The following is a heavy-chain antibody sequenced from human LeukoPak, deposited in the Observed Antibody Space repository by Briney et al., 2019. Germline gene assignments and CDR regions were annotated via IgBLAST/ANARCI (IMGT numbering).Heavy chain of an antibody. D-gene: IGHD4-17*01. J-gene: IGHJ4*02. Sequence: GGALRLSCAASGFTFSSYAMHWVRQAPGKGLEWVAVISYDGSNKYYADSVKGRFTISRDNSKNTLYLQMNSLRAEDTAVYYCARGRFILTTVTNPLDYWGQGTLVTVSS. CDR1: GFTFSSYA. V-gene: IGHV3-30-3*01. CDR3: ARGRFILTTVTNPLDY. CDR2: ISYDGSNK.